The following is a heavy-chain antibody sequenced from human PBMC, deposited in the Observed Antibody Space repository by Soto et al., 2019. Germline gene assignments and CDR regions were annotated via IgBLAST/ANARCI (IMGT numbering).Heavy chain of an antibody. J-gene: IGHJ4*01. D-gene: IGHD6-13*01. V-gene: IGHV3-53*01. Sequence: GESLKISCAASGFTVSSTYMSWVRQAPGKGLEWVSVLYGGGTTYYAGSVKGRFTISRDNSKNTLYLQLDSLRAEDTAVYYCARHPPTSSWPTALDYWGHGALVTVSS. CDR3: ARHPPTSSWPTALDY. CDR1: GFTVSSTY. CDR2: LYGGGTT.